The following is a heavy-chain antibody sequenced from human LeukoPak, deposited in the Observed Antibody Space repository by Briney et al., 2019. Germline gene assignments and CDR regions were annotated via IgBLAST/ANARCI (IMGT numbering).Heavy chain of an antibody. D-gene: IGHD2-15*01. CDR2: INPNSGGT. J-gene: IGHJ4*02. V-gene: IGHV1-2*04. Sequence: GASVKVSCKASGYTFTGYYMHWVRQAPGQGLEWTGWINPNSGGTNYAQKFQGWVTMTRDTSISTAYMELSRLRSDDTAVYYCAREADCSGGSCYSDWGQGTLVTVSS. CDR3: AREADCSGGSCYSD. CDR1: GYTFTGYY.